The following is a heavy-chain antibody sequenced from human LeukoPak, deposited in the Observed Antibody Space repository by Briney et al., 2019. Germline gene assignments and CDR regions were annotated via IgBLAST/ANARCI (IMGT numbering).Heavy chain of an antibody. D-gene: IGHD4-17*01. CDR1: GGSISSSSYY. J-gene: IGHJ3*02. Sequence: PSETLSLTCTVSGGSISSSSYYWGWIRQPPGKGLEWIGSVYYSGNTYYNSSLKSRVTISVDTSKNQFSLKLSSVTAADTAIYYCTREYGFMTTVFHAFDIWGRGTMVTVSS. V-gene: IGHV4-39*07. CDR2: VYYSGNT. CDR3: TREYGFMTTVFHAFDI.